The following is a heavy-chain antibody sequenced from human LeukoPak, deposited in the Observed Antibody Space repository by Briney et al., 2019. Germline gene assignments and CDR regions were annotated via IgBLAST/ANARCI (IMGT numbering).Heavy chain of an antibody. J-gene: IGHJ4*02. CDR3: ARRPHGVNYGYY. Sequence: GGSLRLSCAASGFIVGSSYMSWVRQAPGKGLEWVSVIFSINTTYYADSVKGRFTISRDNSKNMVYLQMNSLRDEDTAIYYCARRPHGVNYGYYWGQGTLVTVSS. CDR2: IFSINTT. D-gene: IGHD3-10*01. CDR1: GFIVGSSY. V-gene: IGHV3-53*01.